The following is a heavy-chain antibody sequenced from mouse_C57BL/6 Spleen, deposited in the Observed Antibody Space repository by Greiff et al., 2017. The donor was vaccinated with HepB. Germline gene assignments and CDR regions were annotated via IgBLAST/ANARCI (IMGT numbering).Heavy chain of an antibody. J-gene: IGHJ2*01. D-gene: IGHD1-1*01. CDR1: GFTFSSYA. CDR3: ARDKGSYGSSYFDY. V-gene: IGHV5-4*01. Sequence: EVKLVESGGGLLKPGGSLKLSCAASGFTFSSYAMSWVRQTPEKRLEWVATISDGGSYTYYPDNVKGRFTISRDNAKNNLYLQMSHLKSEDTAMYYCARDKGSYGSSYFDYWGQGTTLTVSS. CDR2: ISDGGSYT.